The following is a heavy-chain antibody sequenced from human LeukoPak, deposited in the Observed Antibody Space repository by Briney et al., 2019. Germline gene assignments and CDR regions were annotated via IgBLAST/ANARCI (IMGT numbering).Heavy chain of an antibody. CDR1: GGTFSSYA. CDR3: ARTVNYYDSSGPVFDY. Sequence: GASVKVSCTASGGTFSSYAISWVRQAPGQGLEWMGGIIPIFGTANYAQKFQGRVTITTDESTSTAYMELSSLRSEDTAVYYCARTVNYYDSSGPVFDYWGQGTLVTVSS. CDR2: IIPIFGTA. V-gene: IGHV1-69*05. J-gene: IGHJ4*02. D-gene: IGHD3-22*01.